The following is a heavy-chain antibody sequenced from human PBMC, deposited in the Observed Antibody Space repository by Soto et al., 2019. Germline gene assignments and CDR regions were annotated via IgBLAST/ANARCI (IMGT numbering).Heavy chain of an antibody. CDR3: ARDSTDLGGVVIMVHYYYYMDV. CDR1: GYTFTSYA. Sequence: GASVKVSCKASGYTFTSYAMHWVRQAPGQRLEWMGWINAGNGNTKYSQKLQGRVTMTRDTSASTAYMELRSLRSDDTAVYYCARDSTDLGGVVIMVHYYYYMDVWGKGTTVTVSS. J-gene: IGHJ6*03. D-gene: IGHD3-3*01. V-gene: IGHV1-3*01. CDR2: INAGNGNT.